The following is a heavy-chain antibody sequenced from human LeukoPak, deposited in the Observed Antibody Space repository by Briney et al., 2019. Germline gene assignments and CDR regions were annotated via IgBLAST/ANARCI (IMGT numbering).Heavy chain of an antibody. CDR1: GFTFSSYA. J-gene: IGHJ4*02. D-gene: IGHD3-22*01. V-gene: IGHV3-48*03. CDR2: ISSSGSTI. Sequence: GGSLRLSCAASGFTFSSYAMNWVRQAPGKGLEWVSYISSSGSTIYYADSVKGRFTISRDNAKNSLYLQMNSLRAEDTAVYYCARLLSSGYYWVDYWGQGTLVTVSS. CDR3: ARLLSSGYYWVDY.